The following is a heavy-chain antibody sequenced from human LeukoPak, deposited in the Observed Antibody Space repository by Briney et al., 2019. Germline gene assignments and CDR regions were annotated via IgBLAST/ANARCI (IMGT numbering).Heavy chain of an antibody. Sequence: GGSLRLSCAASGFTFSSYAMSWVRQAPGKGLEWVSAIGGSGGSTYYADSVKGRFTISRDNSKNTLYLQMNSLRAEDTAIYYCAKDLVRGAEPDWGQGTLVTVSS. CDR1: GFTFSSYA. D-gene: IGHD3-10*01. CDR2: IGGSGGST. J-gene: IGHJ4*02. CDR3: AKDLVRGAEPD. V-gene: IGHV3-23*01.